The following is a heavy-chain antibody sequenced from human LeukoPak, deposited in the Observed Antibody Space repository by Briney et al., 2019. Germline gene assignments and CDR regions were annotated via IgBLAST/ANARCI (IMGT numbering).Heavy chain of an antibody. CDR3: AKDDVFGRAAAGYYYYYYMDV. J-gene: IGHJ6*03. Sequence: GGSLRLSCAASGFTFDDYAMHWVRQAPGKGLEWVSLISWDGGSTYYADSVKGRFTISRDNSKNSLYLQMNSLRAEDTALYYCAKDDVFGRAAAGYYYYYYMDVWGKGTTVTVSS. CDR2: ISWDGGST. V-gene: IGHV3-43D*03. CDR1: GFTFDDYA. D-gene: IGHD6-13*01.